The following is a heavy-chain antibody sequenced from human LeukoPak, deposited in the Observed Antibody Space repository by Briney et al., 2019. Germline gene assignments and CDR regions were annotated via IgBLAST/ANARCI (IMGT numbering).Heavy chain of an antibody. Sequence: SETLSLTCTVSGGSISSSSYYWGWIRQPPGKGLEWIGSIYYSGSTYYNPSLKSRVTISVDTSKNQFSLKLSSVTAADTAVYYCAGSTVTTEGHAFDIWGQGTMVTVSS. CDR2: IYYSGST. D-gene: IGHD4-17*01. CDR3: AGSTVTTEGHAFDI. CDR1: GGSISSSSYY. J-gene: IGHJ3*02. V-gene: IGHV4-39*07.